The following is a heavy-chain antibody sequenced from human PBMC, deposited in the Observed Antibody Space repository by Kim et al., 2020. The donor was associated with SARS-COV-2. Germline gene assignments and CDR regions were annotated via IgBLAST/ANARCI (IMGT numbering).Heavy chain of an antibody. J-gene: IGHJ6*02. Sequence: SQTLSLTCAISGDSVSSNSAAWNWIRQSPSRGLEWLGRTYYRSKWYNDYAVSVKSRITINPDTSKNQFSLQLNSVTPEDTAVYYCARAGGQWPNYYYYYGMDVWGQGTPVTVSS. D-gene: IGHD6-19*01. CDR2: TYYRSKWYN. V-gene: IGHV6-1*01. CDR3: ARAGGQWPNYYYYYGMDV. CDR1: GDSVSSNSAA.